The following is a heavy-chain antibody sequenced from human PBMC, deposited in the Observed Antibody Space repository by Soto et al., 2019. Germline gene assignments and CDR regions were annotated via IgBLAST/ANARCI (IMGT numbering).Heavy chain of an antibody. CDR3: ATRMTTAPD. V-gene: IGHV3-66*01. CDR1: LFIVSDNY. Sequence: EVRLVQSGGGLVQPGGSLRLSCAASLFIVSDNYMSWVRQAPGKGLEWVSLIYSGGGTDYAEYVKGRFTISRDNSKNTRYLQMNSLKAEDTGIYYCATRMTTAPDWGQGTVVTVSS. CDR2: IYSGGGT. J-gene: IGHJ4*02. D-gene: IGHD4-17*01.